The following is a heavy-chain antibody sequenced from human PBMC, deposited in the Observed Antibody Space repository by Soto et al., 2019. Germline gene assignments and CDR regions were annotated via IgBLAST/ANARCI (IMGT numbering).Heavy chain of an antibody. D-gene: IGHD1-26*01. J-gene: IGHJ6*02. CDR1: GGTFSSYP. V-gene: IGHV1-69*01. CDR2: IIPFFGTS. CDR3: ARVGHITNYGMAV. Sequence: QVQLVQSGAEVKKPGSSVKVSCEASGGTFSSYPINWVRQAPGQGLEWMGGIIPFFGTSNYAQKFPGRVTITADDSTSTAYMELRSLRSEDTAVYYCARVGHITNYGMAVWGQGTTVTVSS.